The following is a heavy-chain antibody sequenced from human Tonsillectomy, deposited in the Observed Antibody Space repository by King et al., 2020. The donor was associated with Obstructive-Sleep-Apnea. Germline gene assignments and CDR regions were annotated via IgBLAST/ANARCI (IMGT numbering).Heavy chain of an antibody. V-gene: IGHV3-30*14. J-gene: IGHJ4*02. CDR1: GFTFSNFE. Sequence: VQLVESGGDVVRPGTSLTLSCIASGFTFSNFEIHWVREAPGKGLEWVTLVSNDVRRQYYADSVKGPFTISRTNSKNTGYLQMNNLRTDDTAMYYCARDFDYWGQGTLVTVSP. CDR3: ARDFDY. CDR2: VSNDVRRQ.